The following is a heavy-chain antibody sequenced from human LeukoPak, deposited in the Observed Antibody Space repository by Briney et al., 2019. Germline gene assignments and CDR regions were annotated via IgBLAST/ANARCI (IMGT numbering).Heavy chain of an antibody. V-gene: IGHV1-69*13. CDR2: IIPIFGTA. Sequence: GASVKVSCKASGGTFSSYAISWVRQAPGQGLGWMGGIIPIFGTANYAQKFQGRVTITADESTSTAYMELSSLRSEDTAVYYCARGPWDQYDFWSGYYRYFQHWGQGTLVTVSS. J-gene: IGHJ1*01. CDR3: ARGPWDQYDFWSGYYRYFQH. CDR1: GGTFSSYA. D-gene: IGHD3-3*01.